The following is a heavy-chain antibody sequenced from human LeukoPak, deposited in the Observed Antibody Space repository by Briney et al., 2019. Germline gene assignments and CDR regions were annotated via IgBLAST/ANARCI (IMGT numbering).Heavy chain of an antibody. V-gene: IGHV1-69*05. D-gene: IGHD3-22*01. CDR2: ITPIFGTA. Sequence: SVKVSCKASGGTFSSYAISWVRQAPGQGLEWMGRITPIFGTANYAQKFQGRVTITTDESTSTAYMELSSLRSEDTAVYYCARVEMVRSYYDSSGYYYVKDYWGQGTLVTVSS. CDR1: GGTFSSYA. J-gene: IGHJ4*02. CDR3: ARVEMVRSYYDSSGYYYVKDY.